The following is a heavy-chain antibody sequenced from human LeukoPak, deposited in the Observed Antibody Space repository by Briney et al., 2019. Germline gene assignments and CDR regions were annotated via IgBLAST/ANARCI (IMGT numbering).Heavy chain of an antibody. CDR2: IYTSGSA. J-gene: IGHJ6*03. V-gene: IGHV4-39*07. D-gene: IGHD5-18*01. CDR3: ARGNSYGYGVIYYYYYMDV. Sequence: SETLSLTCTVSGGSISSSSYYWGWIRPPPGKGLEWIGRIYTSGSANYNPSLKSRVTMSLDTSKNQFSLKLSSVTAADTAVYYCARGNSYGYGVIYYYYYMDVWGKGTTVTISS. CDR1: GGSISSSSYY.